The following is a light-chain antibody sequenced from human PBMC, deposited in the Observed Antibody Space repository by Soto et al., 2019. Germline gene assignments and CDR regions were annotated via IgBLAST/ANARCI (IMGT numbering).Light chain of an antibody. Sequence: EIVLTQSPGTLSLSPGERASLSCRASQNIRGIYLAWYQQKPGQAPRLLIYGSSYRATGIPDRFSGSGSGTDFPLTISGLEPEDFALYYCQQYTDSSITFGQGTRLEIK. CDR1: QNIRGIY. J-gene: IGKJ5*01. CDR3: QQYTDSSIT. CDR2: GSS. V-gene: IGKV3-20*01.